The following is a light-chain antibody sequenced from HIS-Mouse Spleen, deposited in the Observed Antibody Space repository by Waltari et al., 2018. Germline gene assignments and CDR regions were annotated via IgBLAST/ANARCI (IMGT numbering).Light chain of an antibody. CDR1: CSDVGSEYL. CDR3: CSYAGSSTWV. CDR2: EGS. Sequence: QSALPQPASDSGSPGQTITIACTATCSDVGSEYLVSWYQQHPGKAPKLMIYEGSKRPSGVSNRFSGSKSGNTASLTISGLQAEDEADYYCCSYAGSSTWVFGGGTKLTVL. J-gene: IGLJ3*02. V-gene: IGLV2-23*01.